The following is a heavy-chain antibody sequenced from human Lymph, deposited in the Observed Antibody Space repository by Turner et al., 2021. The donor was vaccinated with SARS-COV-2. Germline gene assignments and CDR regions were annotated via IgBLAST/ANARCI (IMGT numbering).Heavy chain of an antibody. CDR2: MNPNSGNT. Sequence: QVQLVHSGAEVKKPGASVKVSCKAPGYSFTSYDINWVRQDTGQGLEWRGWMNPNSGNTGYAQKFQGRVTMTRNNSKSTDYMELSSLRSEDTAVYYCARGRYSGGGMDVWGQGTTVTVSS. V-gene: IGHV1-8*02. CDR3: ARGRYSGGGMDV. D-gene: IGHD1-26*01. CDR1: GYSFTSYD. J-gene: IGHJ6*02.